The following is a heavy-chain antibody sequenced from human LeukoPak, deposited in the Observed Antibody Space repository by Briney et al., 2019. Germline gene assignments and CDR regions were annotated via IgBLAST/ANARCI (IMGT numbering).Heavy chain of an antibody. CDR1: GYSFSIYW. CDR3: AKGGFTLPQGADS. Sequence: GESLKISCEASGYSFSIYWIGWVRQMPGKGLEWMGIIYPHDSDTRYSPSFQGQVTISADKSISTVYLQWRSLKASDTAMYYCAKGGFTLPQGADSWGQGTLVTVSS. CDR2: IYPHDSDT. D-gene: IGHD3-10*01. J-gene: IGHJ4*02. V-gene: IGHV5-51*01.